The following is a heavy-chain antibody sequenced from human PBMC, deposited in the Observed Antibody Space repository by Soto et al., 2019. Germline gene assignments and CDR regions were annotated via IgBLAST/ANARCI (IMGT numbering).Heavy chain of an antibody. CDR1: NGSISSRSSY. Sequence: QLQLQESGSGLVKPSETLSLTCIVSNGSISSRSSYWGWIRQTSGKGLEWIGSIYYIGNTYYNPSLTSRVTITIDTSKTQFSLKMNLVTAADTAVYFCGGQDYGAKGYYFENWGQGALVTVSS. CDR2: IYYIGNT. D-gene: IGHD4-17*01. J-gene: IGHJ4*02. V-gene: IGHV4-39*01. CDR3: GGQDYGAKGYYFEN.